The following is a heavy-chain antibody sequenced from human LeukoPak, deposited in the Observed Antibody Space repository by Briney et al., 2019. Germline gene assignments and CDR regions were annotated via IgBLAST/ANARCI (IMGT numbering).Heavy chain of an antibody. CDR1: GGSISSYY. J-gene: IGHJ6*02. V-gene: IGHV4-59*01. CDR2: INYSGST. CDR3: ARDYFTSYHYYGMDV. Sequence: PSETLSLTCTVSGGSISSYYLNWIRQPPGKGLEWIGYINYSGSTNYNPSLKSRVTISIDTSKNQFSLKLSSVTAADTAVYYCARDYFTSYHYYGMDVWGQGTTVTVSS. D-gene: IGHD2/OR15-2a*01.